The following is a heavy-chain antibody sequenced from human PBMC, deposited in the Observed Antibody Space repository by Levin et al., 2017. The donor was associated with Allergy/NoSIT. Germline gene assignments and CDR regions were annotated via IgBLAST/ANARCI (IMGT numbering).Heavy chain of an antibody. D-gene: IGHD2-2*01. Sequence: GESLKISCAASGFTFSDAWMTWVRQAPGKGLEWVGRIKRKADGWTTDYAAPVQGRFTISRDDSKNTLYLQMNSLKTEDTAVYYCTTGYCGSASCAPGAYWGQGTLVTISS. CDR3: TTGYCGSASCAPGAY. J-gene: IGHJ4*02. CDR1: GFTFSDAW. V-gene: IGHV3-15*01. CDR2: IKRKADGWTT.